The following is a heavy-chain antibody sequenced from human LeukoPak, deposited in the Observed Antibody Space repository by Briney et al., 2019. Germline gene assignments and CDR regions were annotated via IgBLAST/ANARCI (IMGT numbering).Heavy chain of an antibody. J-gene: IGHJ3*01. CDR3: ARKPDGFDV. CDR2: INQDGSET. Sequence: PGGPLKLYCAASGCSFNTYWMSWVRQAPGKGLECVANINQDGSETQYVDSVKGRFTISRDNAENSLHLQVSSLRGEDSGIYYCARKPDGFDVWGQGTMVTVSS. CDR1: GCSFNTYW. V-gene: IGHV3-7*01.